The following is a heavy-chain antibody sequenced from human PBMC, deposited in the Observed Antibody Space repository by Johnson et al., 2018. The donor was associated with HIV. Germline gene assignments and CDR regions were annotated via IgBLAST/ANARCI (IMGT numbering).Heavy chain of an antibody. J-gene: IGHJ3*02. Sequence: VQLVESGGGLVQPGGSLRLSCAPSGFTFDDYGMSWVRQAPGKGLEWVSGINWNGGSTGYAASVKGRFTISRDNAKNSLYLQMNSLRVDDTAVYYCAKEAPGRWELLIWAAFDMWGQGTMVTVSS. CDR3: AKEAPGRWELLIWAAFDM. CDR1: GFTFDDYG. D-gene: IGHD4-23*01. V-gene: IGHV3-20*04. CDR2: INWNGGST.